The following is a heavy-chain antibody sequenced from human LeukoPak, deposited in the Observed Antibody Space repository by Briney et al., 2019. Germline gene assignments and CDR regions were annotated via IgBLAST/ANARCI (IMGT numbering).Heavy chain of an antibody. D-gene: IGHD3-22*01. J-gene: IGHJ3*02. Sequence: SETLSLTCTVSGGSISSYYWSWIRQPPGKGLEWIGEINHSGSTNYNPSLKSRVTISVDTSKNQFSLKLGSVTAADTAVYYCARSITMIVVVPSIWGQGTMVTVSS. CDR1: GGSISSYY. CDR2: INHSGST. V-gene: IGHV4-34*01. CDR3: ARSITMIVVVPSI.